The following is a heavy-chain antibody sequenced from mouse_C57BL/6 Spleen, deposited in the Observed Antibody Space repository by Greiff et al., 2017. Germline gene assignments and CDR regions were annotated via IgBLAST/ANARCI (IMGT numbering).Heavy chain of an antibody. V-gene: IGHV14-1*01. D-gene: IGHD1-1*01. CDR2: IDPEDGDT. CDR3: THYGSSDRYFDV. Sequence: EVQVVESGAELVRPGASVKLSCTASGFHIKDYYMHWVKQRPDQGLEWIGRIDPEDGDTEYAPKLQGKATMTADTSSNTAYLQLSSLTSEDTAVYYWTHYGSSDRYFDVWGTGTAVTVSS. CDR1: GFHIKDYY. J-gene: IGHJ1*03.